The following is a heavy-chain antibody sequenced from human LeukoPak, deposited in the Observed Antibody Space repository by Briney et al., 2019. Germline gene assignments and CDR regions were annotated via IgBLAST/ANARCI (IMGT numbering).Heavy chain of an antibody. Sequence: GGSLRLSCAASGFTFSSYAMSWVRQAPGKGLEWVSAISGSGGSTYYADSVKGRFTISRDNSKNTLYLLMNSLRAEDTAVYYCAKDGGRYYDSSGYSDYWGQGTLVTVSS. D-gene: IGHD3-22*01. CDR3: AKDGGRYYDSSGYSDY. CDR2: ISGSGGST. J-gene: IGHJ4*02. V-gene: IGHV3-23*01. CDR1: GFTFSSYA.